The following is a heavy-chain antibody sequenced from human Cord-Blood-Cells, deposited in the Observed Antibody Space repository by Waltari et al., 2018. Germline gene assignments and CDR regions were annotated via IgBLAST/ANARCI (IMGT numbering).Heavy chain of an antibody. CDR2: IIPIFGTA. CDR3: ARGHIVANAYYFDY. Sequence: QVQLVQSGAEVKKPGSSVKVSCKASGGTFSSSASSRVRPAPGQGLEWMGGIIPIFGTANYAQKFQGRVTITADESTSTAYMELSSLRSEDTAVYYCARGHIVANAYYFDYWGQGTLVTVSS. CDR1: GGTFSSSA. V-gene: IGHV1-69*01. D-gene: IGHD5-12*01. J-gene: IGHJ4*02.